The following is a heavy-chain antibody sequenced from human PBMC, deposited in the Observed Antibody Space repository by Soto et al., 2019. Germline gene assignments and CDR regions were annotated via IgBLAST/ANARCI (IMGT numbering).Heavy chain of an antibody. V-gene: IGHV4-39*01. CDR3: ARGDFGSGSYYNPTPTWFDP. CDR2: IYFSGTT. CDR1: GASVRSSSYY. Sequence: SETLSLTCTVSGASVRSSSYYWGWIRQSPGKGLEWIGSIYFSGTTYYNPSLKSRVIMSVDTSKNQFSLKMSSVTAADTAVYYCARGDFGSGSYYNPTPTWFDPWGQGALVTVS. J-gene: IGHJ5*02. D-gene: IGHD3-10*01.